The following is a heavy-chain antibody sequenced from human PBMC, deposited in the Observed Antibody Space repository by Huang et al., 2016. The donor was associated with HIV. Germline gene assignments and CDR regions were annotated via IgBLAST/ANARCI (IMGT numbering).Heavy chain of an antibody. CDR2: ISGNGNKT. CDR3: TVLLDY. J-gene: IGHJ4*02. CDR1: GFTFNKYA. Sequence: EVKLLESGGGLVQPGGSLRLSCVAFGFTFNKYAMSWVRQAPGKGLSWVSLISGNGNKTYYADSVKGLFPIARDNSKNTVYLQMNSLRAEDAALYHCTVLLDYWGQGTPVTVSS. V-gene: IGHV3-23*01.